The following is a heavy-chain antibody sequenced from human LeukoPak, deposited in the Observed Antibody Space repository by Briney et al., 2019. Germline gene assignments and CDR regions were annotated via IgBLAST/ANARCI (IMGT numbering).Heavy chain of an antibody. V-gene: IGHV1-69*05. CDR1: GGTFSSYA. J-gene: IGHJ6*03. Sequence: RASVKVSCKASGGTFSSYAISWVRQAPGQELEWMGGIIPIFGTANYAQKFQGRVTITTDESTSTAYMELSRLRSEDTAVYYCARGSVRGSLIQYYYMDVWGKGTTVTVSS. CDR2: IIPIFGTA. D-gene: IGHD2-8*01. CDR3: ARGSVRGSLIQYYYMDV.